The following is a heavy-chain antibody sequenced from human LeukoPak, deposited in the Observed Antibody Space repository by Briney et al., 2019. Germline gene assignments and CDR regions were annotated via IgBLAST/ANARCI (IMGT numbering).Heavy chain of an antibody. D-gene: IGHD3-9*01. CDR3: ARVRYFDHTGGFDP. V-gene: IGHV4-39*01. CDR1: GGSISSSSYY. Sequence: SETLSLTCTVSGGSISSSSYYWGWIRQPPGKGLEWIGSIYYSGSTYYNPSLKSRVTISVDTSKNQFSLKLSSVTAADTAVYYCARVRYFDHTGGFDPWGQGTLVTVSS. CDR2: IYYSGST. J-gene: IGHJ5*02.